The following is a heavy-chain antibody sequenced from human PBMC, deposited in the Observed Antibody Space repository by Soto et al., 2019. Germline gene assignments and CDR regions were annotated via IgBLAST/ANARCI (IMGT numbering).Heavy chain of an antibody. J-gene: IGHJ4*02. CDR2: IKQDGSEK. CDR1: GFTFSSYW. Sequence: GGSLRLSCAASGFTFSSYWMSWVRQAPGKGLEWVANIKQDGSEKYYVDSVKGRFTISRDNAKNSLYLQMNSLRAEDTAVYYCARENGRLQSKRGFDYWGQGTLVTVSS. CDR3: ARENGRLQSKRGFDY. V-gene: IGHV3-7*05. D-gene: IGHD6-25*01.